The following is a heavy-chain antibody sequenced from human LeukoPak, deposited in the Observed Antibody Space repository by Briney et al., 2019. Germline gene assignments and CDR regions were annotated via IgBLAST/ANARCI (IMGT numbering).Heavy chain of an antibody. D-gene: IGHD3-3*01. V-gene: IGHV3-21*01. J-gene: IGHJ6*03. CDR3: ARARYETRIWPKSRYDYYHYMDV. CDR2: ISTSSSYI. CDR1: GFTFSSYS. Sequence: GGSLRLSCAASGFTFSSYSMSWVRQAPGKGLEWVSSISTSSSYIYYADSVKGRFTISRDNAKNSLYLQMSSLRSEDMAVYYCARARYETRIWPKSRYDYYHYMDVWGKGTTVTVSS.